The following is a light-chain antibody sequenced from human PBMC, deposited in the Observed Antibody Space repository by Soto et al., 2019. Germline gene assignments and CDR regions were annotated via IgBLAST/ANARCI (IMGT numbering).Light chain of an antibody. V-gene: IGKV3-20*01. CDR1: QSVSSSY. J-gene: IGKJ2*01. Sequence: EIVLTQSPDTLSLSPGERATLSCRASQSVSSSYFAWYQQKPGQAPRLLIYGASSRATCIPERFSGSGSGTYFSLTLNKLEPEDFAVYYCQQYGSSPDTFGQGTKLDIK. CDR3: QQYGSSPDT. CDR2: GAS.